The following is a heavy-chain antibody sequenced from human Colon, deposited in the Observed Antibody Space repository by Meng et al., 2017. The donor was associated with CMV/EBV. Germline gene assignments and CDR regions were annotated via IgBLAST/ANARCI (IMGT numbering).Heavy chain of an antibody. CDR2: TFHSGSS. D-gene: IGHD1/OR15-1a*01. CDR3: ARGTIESNLAVDY. J-gene: IGHJ4*02. V-gene: IGHV4-4*02. CDR1: GDSFSSSNW. Sequence: VSGDSFSSSNWWSWVRQPPGKGLEWIGETFHSGSSTYNPSLKSRVTISVDKSRNHFSLKLNSLTAADTAVYYCARGTIESNLAVDYWGQGILVTVSS.